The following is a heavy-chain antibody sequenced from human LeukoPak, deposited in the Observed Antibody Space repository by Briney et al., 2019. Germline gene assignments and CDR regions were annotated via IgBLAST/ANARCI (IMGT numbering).Heavy chain of an antibody. Sequence: GGSLRLPCAASGFTFSSYSINWVRQAPGKGREWVSSINSSRRYIYYADSVKGRFTISGDNAKNSLYLQMNILTAEDRAVYYCARDTGWGQGTLVT. CDR3: ARDTG. J-gene: IGHJ4*02. D-gene: IGHD1-14*01. V-gene: IGHV3-21*01. CDR1: GFTFSSYS. CDR2: INSSRRYI.